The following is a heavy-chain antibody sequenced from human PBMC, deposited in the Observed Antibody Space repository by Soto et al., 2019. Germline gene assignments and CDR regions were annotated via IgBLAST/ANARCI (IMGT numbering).Heavy chain of an antibody. D-gene: IGHD3-22*01. CDR2: IKQDGSEK. V-gene: IGHV3-7*05. CDR3: ASDFQPSGYYSPYPDAFDI. J-gene: IGHJ3*02. CDR1: GFTFSSYW. Sequence: GGSLRLSCAASGFTFSSYWMSWVRQAPGKGLEWVANIKQDGSEKYYVDSVKGRFTISRDNAKNSLYLQMNSLRAEDTAVYYCASDFQPSGYYSPYPDAFDIWGQGTMVTVSS.